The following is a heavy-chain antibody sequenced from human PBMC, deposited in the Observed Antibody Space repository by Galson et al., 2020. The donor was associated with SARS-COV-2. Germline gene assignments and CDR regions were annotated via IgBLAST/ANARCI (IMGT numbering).Heavy chain of an antibody. CDR1: GFTFSSYG. D-gene: IGHD1-7*01. CDR2: IRYDGSNK. Sequence: GESLKISCAASGFTFSSYGMHWVRQAPGKGLEWVAFIRYDGSNKYYADSVKGRFTISRDNSKNTLYLQMNSLRAEDTAVYYCASGTGTTLGALDALDSGGQGTMVTVSS. V-gene: IGHV3-30*02. J-gene: IGHJ3*02. CDR3: ASGTGTTLGALDALDS.